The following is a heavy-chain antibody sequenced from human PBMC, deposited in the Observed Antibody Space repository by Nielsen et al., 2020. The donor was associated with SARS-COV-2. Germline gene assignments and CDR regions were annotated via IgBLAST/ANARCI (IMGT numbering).Heavy chain of an antibody. V-gene: IGHV3-11*05. Sequence: GESLKISCAASGFTFSDYYMSWIRQAPGKGLEWVSYISSSSSYTNYADSVKGRFTISRDNAKNSLYLQMNSLRAEDTAVYYCAREGRVGYCSGGSCYWDYWGQGTLVTVSS. J-gene: IGHJ4*02. CDR2: ISSSSSYT. CDR3: AREGRVGYCSGGSCYWDY. CDR1: GFTFSDYY. D-gene: IGHD2-15*01.